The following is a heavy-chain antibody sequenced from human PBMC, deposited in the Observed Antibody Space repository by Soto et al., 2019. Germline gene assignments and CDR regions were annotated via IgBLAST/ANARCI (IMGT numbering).Heavy chain of an antibody. CDR2: IYYSGST. V-gene: IGHV4-59*01. CDR3: ASLTSYDSSGYYFYYFDY. J-gene: IGHJ4*02. D-gene: IGHD3-22*01. CDR1: GGSISSYY. Sequence: SETLSLTCTVSGGSISSYYWSWIRQPPGKGLEWIGYIYYSGSTNYNPSLKSRVTISVDTSKNQFSLKLSSVTAADTAVYYCASLTSYDSSGYYFYYFDYWGQGTLVTVSS.